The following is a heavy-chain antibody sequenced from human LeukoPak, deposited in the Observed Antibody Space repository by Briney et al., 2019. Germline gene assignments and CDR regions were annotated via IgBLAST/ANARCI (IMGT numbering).Heavy chain of an antibody. D-gene: IGHD2-15*01. J-gene: IGHJ4*02. Sequence: SETLSLTCTVSGVSISSYYWSWIRQPAGKGLEWIGRIYTSGSTNYNPSLKSRVTMSVDTSKNQFSLKLSSVTAADTAVYYCARQYCSGGSCYSTLIGNWGQGTLVTVSS. CDR2: IYTSGST. CDR1: GVSISSYY. V-gene: IGHV4-4*07. CDR3: ARQYCSGGSCYSTLIGN.